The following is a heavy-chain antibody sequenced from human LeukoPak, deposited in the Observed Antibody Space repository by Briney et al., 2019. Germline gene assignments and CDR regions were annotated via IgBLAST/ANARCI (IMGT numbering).Heavy chain of an antibody. V-gene: IGHV3-23*01. CDR3: AKGGDSSSWNFDY. Sequence: LGGSLKLSCAASGFTFSSYDMSWVRQAPGEGLEGVSGISGSGGRTYDADSVKGRFTISRDNSKNTLYLQMNSLRAEDSAVYYCAKGGDSSSWNFDYGGQGTLVTVSS. D-gene: IGHD6-13*01. CDR1: GFTFSSYD. J-gene: IGHJ4*02. CDR2: ISGSGGRT.